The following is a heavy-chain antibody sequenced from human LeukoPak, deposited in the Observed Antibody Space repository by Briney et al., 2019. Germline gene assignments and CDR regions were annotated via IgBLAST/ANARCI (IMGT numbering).Heavy chain of an antibody. CDR3: AKGAYSGYDWRRAVVAWDYYFDY. J-gene: IGHJ4*02. CDR1: GFTFSSYA. CDR2: ISGSGGST. Sequence: PGGSLRLSCAASGFTFSSYAMSWARQAPGKGLEWVSAISGSGGSTYYADSVKGRFTISRDNSKNTLYLQMNSLRAEDTAVYYCAKGAYSGYDWRRAVVAWDYYFDYWGQGTLVTVSS. V-gene: IGHV3-23*01. D-gene: IGHD5-12*01.